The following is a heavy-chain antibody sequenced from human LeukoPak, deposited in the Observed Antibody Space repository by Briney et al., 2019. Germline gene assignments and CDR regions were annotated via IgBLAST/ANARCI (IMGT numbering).Heavy chain of an antibody. V-gene: IGHV3-23*01. CDR2: ISGSGGST. CDR1: GFTFSSYA. J-gene: IGHJ3*02. Sequence: PGGSLRLSCAASGFTFSSYAMSWVRQAPGKGLEWVSAISGSGGSTYYADSVKGRFTISRDNSKNTLYLQMNSLRAEDTAVYYCAKASSYSSSWADAFDIWGQGTMVTVSS. D-gene: IGHD6-13*01. CDR3: AKASSYSSSWADAFDI.